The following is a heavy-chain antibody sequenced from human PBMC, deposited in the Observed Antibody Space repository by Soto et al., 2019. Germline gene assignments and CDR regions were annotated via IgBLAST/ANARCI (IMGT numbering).Heavy chain of an antibody. CDR2: IGTAGDT. V-gene: IGHV3-13*01. CDR1: GFTFSSYD. J-gene: IGHJ3*02. D-gene: IGHD3-22*01. Sequence: GESLKISCAASGFTFSSYDMHWVRQATGKGLEWVSAIGTAGDTYYPGSVKGRFTISRENAKNSLYLQMNSLRAGDTAVYYCARSLPGDYYDSNFWAFDIWGQGTMVTVSS. CDR3: ARSLPGDYYDSNFWAFDI.